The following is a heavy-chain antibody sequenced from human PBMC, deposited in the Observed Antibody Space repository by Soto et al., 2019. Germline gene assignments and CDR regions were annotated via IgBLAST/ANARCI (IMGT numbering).Heavy chain of an antibody. CDR1: GFTVSSYG. Sequence: QVQLVQSEGGVVQPGGSLRLSCAASGFTVSSYGMHWVRQAPGKGLEWVAVIWYDGSKIYYADSVKGRFTISRDNSKSTLYLQMNSLRAEDTAVYYCARPLEQHQLGFGMDVWGQGSPITVSS. CDR2: IWYDGSKI. D-gene: IGHD6-13*01. V-gene: IGHV3-33*01. J-gene: IGHJ6*01. CDR3: ARPLEQHQLGFGMDV.